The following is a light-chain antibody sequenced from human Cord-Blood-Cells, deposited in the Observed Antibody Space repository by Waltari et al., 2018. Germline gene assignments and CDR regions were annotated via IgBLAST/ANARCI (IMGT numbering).Light chain of an antibody. Sequence: EIVLTQSPATLSLSPGERATLSCRASQSVSSYLAWYQQKPGQAPRLLIYDASNRATGIPARVSGRGSGTDFTLTISSLEPEDFAVYCCQQRSNWWGLTFGGGTKVEIK. V-gene: IGKV3-11*01. J-gene: IGKJ4*01. CDR3: QQRSNWWGLT. CDR1: QSVSSY. CDR2: DAS.